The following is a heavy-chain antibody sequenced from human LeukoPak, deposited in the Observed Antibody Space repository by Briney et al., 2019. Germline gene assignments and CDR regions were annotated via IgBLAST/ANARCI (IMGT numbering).Heavy chain of an antibody. J-gene: IGHJ4*02. Sequence: ASVKVSCKASGYTFTSYYMHRVRQAPGQGLEWMGIINPSGGSTSYAQKFQGRVTMTRDTSTSTVYMELSSLRSEDTAVYYCARGMRFGELSSPFDYWGQGTLVTVSS. CDR2: INPSGGST. V-gene: IGHV1-46*01. CDR1: GYTFTSYY. CDR3: ARGMRFGELSSPFDY. D-gene: IGHD3-10*01.